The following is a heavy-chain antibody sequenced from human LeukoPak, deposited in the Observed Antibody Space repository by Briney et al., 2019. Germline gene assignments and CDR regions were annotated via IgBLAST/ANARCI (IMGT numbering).Heavy chain of an antibody. CDR3: ARYGYSYGI. V-gene: IGHV4-39*01. Sequence: SETLSLTCTVSGGSISSSGYYWGWIRQPPGKGLEWIGSIYYSGSTYYNPSLKSRVTISVDTSKNQFSLKLSSVTAADTAVYYCARYGYSYGIWGQGTLVTVSS. CDR1: GGSISSSGYY. D-gene: IGHD5-18*01. CDR2: IYYSGST. J-gene: IGHJ4*02.